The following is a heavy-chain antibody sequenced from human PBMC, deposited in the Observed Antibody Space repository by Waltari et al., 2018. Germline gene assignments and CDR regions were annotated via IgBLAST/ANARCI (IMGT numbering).Heavy chain of an antibody. D-gene: IGHD2-15*01. CDR1: GFTFSSYG. CDR3: AKGPGVVVGILDY. Sequence: QVQLVESGGGVVQPGGSLRLSCAASGFTFSSYGMHWVRQAPGKGLEWVAFIRYDGSNKYYVDSVKGRFTSSRDNSKNTLYLQMNSLRAEDTAVYYCAKGPGVVVGILDYWGQGTLVTVSS. J-gene: IGHJ4*02. V-gene: IGHV3-30*02. CDR2: IRYDGSNK.